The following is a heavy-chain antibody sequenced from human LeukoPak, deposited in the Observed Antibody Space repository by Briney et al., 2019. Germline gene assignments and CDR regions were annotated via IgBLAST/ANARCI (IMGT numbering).Heavy chain of an antibody. J-gene: IGHJ6*02. D-gene: IGHD3-3*01. CDR2: MSPNSGNT. CDR3: ASLDFWSGYSNGMDV. CDR1: GYTFTSYD. Sequence: ASVKVSCKASGYTFTSYDINWVRQATGQGLEWMGWMSPNSGNTGYAQKFQGRVTMTRNTSISTAYMELSSLRSEDTAVYYCASLDFWSGYSNGMDVWGQGTTVTVSS. V-gene: IGHV1-8*01.